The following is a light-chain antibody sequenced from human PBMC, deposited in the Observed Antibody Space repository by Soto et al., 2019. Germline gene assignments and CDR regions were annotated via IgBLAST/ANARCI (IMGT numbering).Light chain of an antibody. CDR2: AAS. CDR1: QSISTY. V-gene: IGKV1-39*01. CDR3: HQSYSTPAWT. Sequence: DIQMTQSPSSLSASVGDRVTITCRASQSISTYLSWDHQKQGKAPNLLISAASLLQGGVPSRFSGSGSGTYFTLTISSLQPEDFETYYCHQSYSTPAWTFGQGTKVEIK. J-gene: IGKJ1*01.